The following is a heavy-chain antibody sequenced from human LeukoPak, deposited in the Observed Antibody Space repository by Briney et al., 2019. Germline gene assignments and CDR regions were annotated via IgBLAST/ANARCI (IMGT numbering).Heavy chain of an antibody. CDR2: IYYSGST. D-gene: IGHD3-10*01. Sequence: PSETLSLTCTVSGGSISSYYWSWLRQPPGKGLEWIGYIYYSGSTNYNPSLKSRVTISVDMSTRQISLKLSSVTAADTAVYYCARAVGGDGSGSLWGPGTLVTVSS. V-gene: IGHV4-59*01. CDR1: GGSISSYY. J-gene: IGHJ4*02. CDR3: ARAVGGDGSGSL.